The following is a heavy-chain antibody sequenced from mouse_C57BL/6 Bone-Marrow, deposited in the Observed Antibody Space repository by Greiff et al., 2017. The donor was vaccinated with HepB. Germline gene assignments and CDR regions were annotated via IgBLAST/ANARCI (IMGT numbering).Heavy chain of an antibody. D-gene: IGHD2-1*01. CDR1: GFNIKDDY. CDR2: IDPENGDT. J-gene: IGHJ4*01. CDR3: TTGNYGHYCYAMDY. Sequence: LVESGAELVRPGASVKLSCKASGFNIKDDYMHWVKQRPEQGLEWIGWIDPENGDTEYAAKFQGKATITADTSSNTAYLPFSSLTSEDTAVYYCTTGNYGHYCYAMDYWGQGTSVTVSS. V-gene: IGHV14-4*01.